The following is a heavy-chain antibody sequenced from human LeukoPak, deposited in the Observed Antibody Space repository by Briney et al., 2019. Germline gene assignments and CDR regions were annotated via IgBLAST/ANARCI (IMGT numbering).Heavy chain of an antibody. J-gene: IGHJ4*02. V-gene: IGHV4-59*01. CDR3: ARDQGWGWYAHYFDY. CDR1: GGSISPYY. D-gene: IGHD6-19*01. Sequence: SETLFLTCTVSGGSISPYYWSWIRQPPGKGLEWIGYIYYSGSTNYNPSLKSRVTISVDTSKNQFSLKLSSVTAADTAVYYCARDQGWGWYAHYFDYWGQGTLVTVSS. CDR2: IYYSGST.